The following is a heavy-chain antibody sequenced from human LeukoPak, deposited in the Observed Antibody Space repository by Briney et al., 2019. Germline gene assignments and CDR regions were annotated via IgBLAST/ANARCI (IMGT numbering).Heavy chain of an antibody. CDR3: VRLRRDSDRSGYYYYYDY. J-gene: IGHJ4*02. CDR1: GYTFSDFR. D-gene: IGHD3-22*01. V-gene: IGHV3-21*01. CDR2: ISVRSNYR. Sequence: PGGSLRLSCAASGYTFSDFRVIWVRQAPGKGLEWVSSISVRSNYRYYADSVRGRFTISRDDARDSLFLQMNSLRAEDTAVYFCVRLRRDSDRSGYYYYYDYWGRGTLVTVSS.